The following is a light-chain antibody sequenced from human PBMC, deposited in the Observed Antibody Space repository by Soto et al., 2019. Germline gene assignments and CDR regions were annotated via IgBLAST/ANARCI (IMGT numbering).Light chain of an antibody. V-gene: IGKV3-15*01. Sequence: EIVMTQSPATLSVSPGERATLSCRASQSVSSNLAWYQQKPGQAPRLLIYGASTRATGIPARFSGSGSGTEFTLTISSLQSEDFAVYYCQQYNNWPSVTFGQGNKVDIK. J-gene: IGKJ1*01. CDR3: QQYNNWPSVT. CDR1: QSVSSN. CDR2: GAS.